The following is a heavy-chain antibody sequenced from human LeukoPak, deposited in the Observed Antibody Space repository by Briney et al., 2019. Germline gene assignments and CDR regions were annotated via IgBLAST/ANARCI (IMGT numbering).Heavy chain of an antibody. D-gene: IGHD3-3*01. CDR3: AKDRESDFWSGYKDS. Sequence: GGSLRLSCAASGFTFSNAWMSWVRQAPGKGLEWVGRIKSKTDGGTTDYAAPVKGRFTISRDDSKNTLYLQMNSLRAEDTAVYYCAKDRESDFWSGYKDSWGQGTLVTVSS. V-gene: IGHV3-15*01. CDR2: IKSKTDGGTT. CDR1: GFTFSNAW. J-gene: IGHJ4*02.